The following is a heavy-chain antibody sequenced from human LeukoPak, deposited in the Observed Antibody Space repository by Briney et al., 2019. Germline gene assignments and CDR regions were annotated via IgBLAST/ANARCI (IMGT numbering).Heavy chain of an antibody. J-gene: IGHJ4*02. CDR2: ISGSGGST. V-gene: IGHV3-23*01. CDR3: AKASEYSSSSVYFDY. Sequence: GGSLRLSCAASGFTFSSYAMSWVRQAPGKGLEWVSAISGSGGSTYYADSVKGRFTISRDNSENTLYLQMNSLRAEDTAVYYCAKASEYSSSSVYFDYWGQGTLVTVSS. D-gene: IGHD6-6*01. CDR1: GFTFSSYA.